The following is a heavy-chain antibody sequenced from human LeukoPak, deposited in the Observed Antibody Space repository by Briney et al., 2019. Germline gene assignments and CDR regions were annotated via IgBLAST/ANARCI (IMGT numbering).Heavy chain of an antibody. V-gene: IGHV4-4*02. J-gene: IGHJ5*02. CDR3: ARPYRFSYYQYTS. Sequence: SGTLSLTCAVSGGSISSSNWWSWIRQPPGKGLEWIGEINHSGSTNYNPSLKSRVTISVDTSKNQFSLKLSSVTAADTAVYYCARPYRFSYYQYTSWGQGTLVTVSS. CDR1: GGSISSSNW. D-gene: IGHD3-10*01. CDR2: INHSGST.